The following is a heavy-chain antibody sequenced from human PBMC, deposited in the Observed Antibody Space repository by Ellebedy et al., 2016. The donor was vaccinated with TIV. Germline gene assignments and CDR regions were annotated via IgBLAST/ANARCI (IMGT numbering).Heavy chain of an antibody. CDR2: FDPEDGEI. CDR3: ASGGPKAVAGTVSFDD. J-gene: IGHJ4*02. Sequence: AASVKDSCKASGYTLTELSMHWVRQAPGKGLEWMGGFDPEDGEIIYAQKFQGRVTMTEDTSTDTAYMELSSLKSEDTAVYYCASGGPKAVAGTVSFDDWGQGTLVTVSS. CDR1: GYTLTELS. V-gene: IGHV1-24*01. D-gene: IGHD6-19*01.